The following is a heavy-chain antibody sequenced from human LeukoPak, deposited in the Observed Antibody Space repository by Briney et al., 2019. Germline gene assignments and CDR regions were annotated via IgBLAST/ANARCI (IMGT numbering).Heavy chain of an antibody. D-gene: IGHD5-18*01. CDR2: ISYDGSSK. Sequence: GGSLRLSCAASGFTLSTYAMHWVRQAPGKGLEWVAVISYDGSSKYYADSVKGRFTISRDNSKNTLYLQMNSLRAEDTAVYYCARARSSYGYGDAFDIWGQGTMVTVSS. CDR1: GFTLSTYA. V-gene: IGHV3-30*04. J-gene: IGHJ3*02. CDR3: ARARSSYGYGDAFDI.